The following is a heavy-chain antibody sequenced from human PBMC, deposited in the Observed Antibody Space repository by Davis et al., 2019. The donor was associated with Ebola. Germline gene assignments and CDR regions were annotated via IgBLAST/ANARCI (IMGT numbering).Heavy chain of an antibody. J-gene: IGHJ4*02. CDR2: ISGSGGST. V-gene: IGHV3-23*01. CDR1: GFTFSSYA. Sequence: GGSLRLSCAASGFTFSSYAMSWVRQAPGKGLEWVSAISGSGGSTYYADSVKGRFTISRDNSKNTLYLQMNSLRAEDTAVYYCAKDFGAIVVVIMDYWGQGTLVTVSS. CDR3: AKDFGAIVVVIMDY. D-gene: IGHD3-22*01.